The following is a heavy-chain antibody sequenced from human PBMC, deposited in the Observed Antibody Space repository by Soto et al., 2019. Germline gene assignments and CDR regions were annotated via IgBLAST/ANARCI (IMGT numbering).Heavy chain of an antibody. CDR1: GFTFSSYA. Sequence: PGGSLRLSCAASGFTFSSYAMSWVRQAPGKGLEWVSAISGSGGSTYYADSVKGRFTISRDNSKNTLYLQMNSLRAEDTAVYYCAKSRSYYDFWSGYPDYWGQGTLVTVSS. J-gene: IGHJ4*02. D-gene: IGHD3-3*01. CDR2: ISGSGGST. CDR3: AKSRSYYDFWSGYPDY. V-gene: IGHV3-23*01.